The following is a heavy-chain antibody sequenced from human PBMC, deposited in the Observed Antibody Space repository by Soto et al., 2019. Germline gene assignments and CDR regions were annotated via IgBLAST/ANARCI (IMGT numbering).Heavy chain of an antibody. CDR1: GFTFSSYS. Sequence: PGGSLRLSCAASGFTFSSYSMNWVRQAPGKGLEWVSSISSSSSYIYYADSVKGRFTISRDNAKNSLYLQMNSLRAEDTAVYYCARHFGASNYYNGMLVSGQGPTVTVS. J-gene: IGHJ6*02. CDR2: ISSSSSYI. D-gene: IGHD1-26*01. V-gene: IGHV3-21*01. CDR3: ARHFGASNYYNGMLV.